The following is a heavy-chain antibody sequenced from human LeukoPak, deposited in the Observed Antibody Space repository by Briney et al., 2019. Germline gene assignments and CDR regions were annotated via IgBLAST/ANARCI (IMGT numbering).Heavy chain of an antibody. D-gene: IGHD3-10*01. J-gene: IGHJ4*02. CDR2: ISSTSKYI. Sequence: GGSLRLSCAASGFTFGSYSMNWVRQFPGKGLQWVSSISSTSKYIHYADSVKGRFTVSRDNAKNSLSLQMNSLGAEDTAVYYCARCYASGSYGMDYWGQGTVVTVSS. CDR3: ARCYASGSYGMDY. CDR1: GFTFGSYS. V-gene: IGHV3-21*01.